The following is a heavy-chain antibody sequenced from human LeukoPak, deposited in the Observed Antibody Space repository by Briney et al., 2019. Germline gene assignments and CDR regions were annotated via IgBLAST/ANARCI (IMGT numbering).Heavy chain of an antibody. J-gene: IGHJ6*03. CDR3: ARDRLDSSSWTNYYYYYYMDV. CDR1: GFTFSSYW. V-gene: IGHV3-74*01. CDR2: INSDGSST. Sequence: GGSLRLSCAASGFTFSSYWMHWVRQAPGKGLVWVSRINSDGSSTSYADSVKGRFTISRDNAKNTLYLQMNSLRAEDTAVYYCARDRLDSSSWTNYYYYYYMDVWGKGTTVTVSS. D-gene: IGHD6-13*01.